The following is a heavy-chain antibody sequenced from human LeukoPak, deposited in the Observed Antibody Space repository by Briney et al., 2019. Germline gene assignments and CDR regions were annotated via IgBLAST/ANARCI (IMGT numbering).Heavy chain of an antibody. D-gene: IGHD3-10*01. V-gene: IGHV3-48*03. CDR3: ARDGDTVLTRGYYYYLDV. CDR1: GFTFSSYE. J-gene: IGHJ6*03. Sequence: PGGSLRLSCAASGFTFSSYEMNWVRQAPGKGLEWVSYISSSGSTIYYADSVKGRSTISRDNAKKSLYLQMNSLRAEDTALYYCARDGDTVLTRGYYYYLDVWGKGTTVTVSS. CDR2: ISSSGSTI.